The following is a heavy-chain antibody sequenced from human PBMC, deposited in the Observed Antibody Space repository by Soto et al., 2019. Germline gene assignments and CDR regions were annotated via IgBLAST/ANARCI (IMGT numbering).Heavy chain of an antibody. Sequence: QVQLVESGGGLVKPGGSLRLSCAASGFTFSDFYMSWIRQAPGKGLEWVSYISSSSSYTNYADSVKGRFTISRDNTKNSLYLQMNSLRAEDTAVYYCAKSLGKVTPTHGAFDIWGQGTMVTVSS. CDR2: ISSSSSYT. CDR1: GFTFSDFY. D-gene: IGHD2-21*02. CDR3: AKSLGKVTPTHGAFDI. J-gene: IGHJ3*02. V-gene: IGHV3-11*06.